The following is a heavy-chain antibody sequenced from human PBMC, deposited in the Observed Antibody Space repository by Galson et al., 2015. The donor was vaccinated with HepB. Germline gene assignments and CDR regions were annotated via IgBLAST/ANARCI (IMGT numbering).Heavy chain of an antibody. V-gene: IGHV3-21*01. CDR3: AGGSDGDENWFDP. Sequence: SLRLSCAASGFTFSSYAMHWVRQAPGKGLEWVSSISSSSSYIYYADSVKGRFTISRDNAKNSLYLQMNSLRAEDTAVYYCAGGSDGDENWFDPWGQGTLVTVSS. D-gene: IGHD4-17*01. CDR1: GFTFSSYA. CDR2: ISSSSSYI. J-gene: IGHJ5*02.